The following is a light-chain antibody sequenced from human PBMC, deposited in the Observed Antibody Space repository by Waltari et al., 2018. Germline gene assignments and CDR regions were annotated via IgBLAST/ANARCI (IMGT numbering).Light chain of an antibody. Sequence: DIVMTQSPDSLAVSLGERATINCKSSQSVLYSSNNMNYLAWYQQKPGQPPKLLIYWASTRECGVPDRFSGSGSGTDFTLTISSLQAEDVAVYYCQQYYSTPYTFGQGTKLEIK. CDR2: WAS. CDR1: QSVLYSSNNMNY. V-gene: IGKV4-1*01. CDR3: QQYYSTPYT. J-gene: IGKJ2*01.